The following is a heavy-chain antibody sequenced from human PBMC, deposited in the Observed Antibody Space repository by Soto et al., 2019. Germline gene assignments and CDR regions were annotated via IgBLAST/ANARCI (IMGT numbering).Heavy chain of an antibody. CDR3: AREDSIIIPAVSDF. V-gene: IGHV3-21*01. CDR2: ISESDYT. Sequence: PGGSLRLSCTVSGFAFNNYGINWVRQAPGKGLEWVSSISESDYTYYSDSVKGRFAISRDNAKSSVSLQMNTLRVEDTAVYYCAREDSIIIPAVSDFWGQGTLVTVSS. J-gene: IGHJ4*02. D-gene: IGHD2-2*01. CDR1: GFAFNNYG.